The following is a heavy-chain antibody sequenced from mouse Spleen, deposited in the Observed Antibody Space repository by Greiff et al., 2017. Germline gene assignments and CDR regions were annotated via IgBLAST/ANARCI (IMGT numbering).Heavy chain of an antibody. V-gene: IGHV5-16*01. CDR1: GFTFSDYY. CDR2: INYDGSST. J-gene: IGHJ4*01. Sequence: EVKLVESEGGLVQPGSSMKLSCTASGFTFSDYYMAWVRQVPEKGLEWVANINYDGSSTYYLDSLKSRFIISRDNAKNILYLQMSSLKSEDTATYYCARAGYYGSSYAMDYWGQGTSVTVSS. D-gene: IGHD1-1*01. CDR3: ARAGYYGSSYAMDY.